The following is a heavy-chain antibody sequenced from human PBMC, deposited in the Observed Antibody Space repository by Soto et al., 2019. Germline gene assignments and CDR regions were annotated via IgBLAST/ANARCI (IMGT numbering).Heavy chain of an antibody. CDR3: ARDWLTLARCSSGICYEVSCFDP. Sequence: GASVKVSCKASGYTFTSYGISWVRQAPGQGLEWMGWISGDNRETNYAQRLQGRVTMTTDTSTNTAYMEVRSLSSDDTAVYYCARDWLTLARCSSGICYEVSCFDPWGQGTLVTGSS. CDR1: GYTFTSYG. V-gene: IGHV1-18*04. J-gene: IGHJ5*02. CDR2: ISGDNRET. D-gene: IGHD2-2*01.